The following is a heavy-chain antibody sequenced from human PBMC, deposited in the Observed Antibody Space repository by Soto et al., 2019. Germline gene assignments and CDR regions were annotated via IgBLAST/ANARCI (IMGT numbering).Heavy chain of an antibody. Sequence: ASVKVSCKASGYTFTSYDINWVRQATGQGLEWMGWMNPNSGNTGYAQKFQGRVTMTRNTSISTAYMELSSLRSEDTAVYYCARVPRYTSDIVEVPAVMFEDWFVPWGQGTLVTVSS. CDR2: MNPNSGNT. CDR1: GYTFTSYD. V-gene: IGHV1-8*01. CDR3: ARVPRYTSDIVEVPAVMFEDWFVP. D-gene: IGHD2-2*01. J-gene: IGHJ5*02.